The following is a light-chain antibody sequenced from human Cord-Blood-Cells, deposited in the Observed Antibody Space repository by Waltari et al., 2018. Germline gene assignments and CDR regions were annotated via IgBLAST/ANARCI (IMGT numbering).Light chain of an antibody. Sequence: DIQMTQSPSSLSASVGDRVTITCRASQSISSYLNWYQQKPGKAPKLLIYAASSLQSGVRSRFSGSGSGTDFTLTISSLQPEDFATYYCQQSYSTPPIFTFGPGTKVDIK. CDR2: AAS. J-gene: IGKJ3*01. CDR1: QSISSY. V-gene: IGKV1-39*01. CDR3: QQSYSTPPIFT.